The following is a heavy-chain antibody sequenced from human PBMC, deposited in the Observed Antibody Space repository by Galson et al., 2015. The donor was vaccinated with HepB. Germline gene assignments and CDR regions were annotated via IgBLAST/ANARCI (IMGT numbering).Heavy chain of an antibody. V-gene: IGHV4-4*02. CDR2: IFHSGIT. D-gene: IGHD5-18*01. CDR1: GGSISNRNW. Sequence: SETLSLTCAVSGGSISNRNWWNWVRQSPGKGLEWIGEIFHSGITNYNPSLKSRVTMSVDTSKNLFSLKLNSVTAADTAVYFCAKEYNYGYGDYWGQGTLVTVSS. J-gene: IGHJ4*02. CDR3: AKEYNYGYGDY.